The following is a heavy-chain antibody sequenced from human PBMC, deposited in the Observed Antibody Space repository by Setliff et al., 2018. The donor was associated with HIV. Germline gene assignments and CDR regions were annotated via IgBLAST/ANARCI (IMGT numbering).Heavy chain of an antibody. V-gene: IGHV3-21*03. CDR1: GFTFSTYR. Sequence: SCEASGFTFSTYRMNWVRQAPGKGLEWVSSISSSSRSKYYADSVKGRFTISRDNAKNSLYLQMNSLTAEDTAVYYCTTEVFRQWLVGDYWGQGTLVTVSS. CDR3: TTEVFRQWLVGDY. CDR2: ISSSSRSK. J-gene: IGHJ4*02. D-gene: IGHD6-19*01.